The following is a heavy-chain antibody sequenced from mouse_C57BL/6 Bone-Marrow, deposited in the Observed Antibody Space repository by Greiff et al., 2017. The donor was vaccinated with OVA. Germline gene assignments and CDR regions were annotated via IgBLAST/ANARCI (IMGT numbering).Heavy chain of an antibody. CDR3: ARKPYGNYVAMDY. V-gene: IGHV1-18*01. D-gene: IGHD2-1*01. J-gene: IGHJ4*01. CDR2: INPNNGGT. CDR1: GYTFTDYN. Sequence: EVKLMESGPELVKPGASVKIPCKASGYTFTDYNMDWVKQSHGKSLEWIGDINPNNGGTIYNQKFKGKATLTVDKSSSTAYMELRSLTSEDTAVYYCARKPYGNYVAMDYWGQGTSVTVSS.